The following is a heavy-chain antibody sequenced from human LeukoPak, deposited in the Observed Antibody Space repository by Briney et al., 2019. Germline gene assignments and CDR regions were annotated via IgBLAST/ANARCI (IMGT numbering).Heavy chain of an antibody. Sequence: GGSLRLSCAASGFTFSSYWMHWVRQAPGKGLVRVSRINSDGSSTTYADSVRGRFTISRDNSKNTLYLQMNSLRAEDTAVYYCAKAPGTYLDYWGQGTLVTVSS. CDR3: AKAPGTYLDY. J-gene: IGHJ4*02. D-gene: IGHD3-10*01. V-gene: IGHV3-74*01. CDR1: GFTFSSYW. CDR2: INSDGSST.